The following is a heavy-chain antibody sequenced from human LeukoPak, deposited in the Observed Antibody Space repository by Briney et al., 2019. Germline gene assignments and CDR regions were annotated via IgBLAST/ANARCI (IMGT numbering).Heavy chain of an antibody. J-gene: IGHJ5*02. CDR3: AREYSSGWYWFDP. Sequence: ASVKVSCKASGYTFTCYYMHWVRQAPGQGLEWMGWINPNSGGTNYAQKFQGRVTMTRDTSISTAYMELSRLRSDDTAVYYCAREYSSGWYWFDPWGQGTLVTVSS. CDR2: INPNSGGT. D-gene: IGHD6-19*01. V-gene: IGHV1-2*02. CDR1: GYTFTCYY.